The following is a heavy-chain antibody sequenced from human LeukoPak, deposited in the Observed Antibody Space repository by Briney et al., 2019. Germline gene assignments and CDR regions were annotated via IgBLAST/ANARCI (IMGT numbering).Heavy chain of an antibody. Sequence: GGSLRLSCAASGFTFSRYGMHWVRQAPGKWLEWVAFIRYDGSNKYYADSVKGRFTISRDNSKNTLYLQMNSLRAEDTAVYYCAKALIHCSGGCCQEYWGLGTLVTVSS. CDR2: IRYDGSNK. CDR1: GFTFSRYG. CDR3: AKALIHCSGGCCQEY. J-gene: IGHJ4*02. V-gene: IGHV3-30*02. D-gene: IGHD2-15*01.